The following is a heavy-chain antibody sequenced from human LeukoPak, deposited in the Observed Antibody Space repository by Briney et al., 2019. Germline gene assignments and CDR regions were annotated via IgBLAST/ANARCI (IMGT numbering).Heavy chain of an antibody. J-gene: IGHJ4*02. CDR2: ISWNSGSI. CDR3: AKDIGSSGWYKAFDY. Sequence: GGSLRLSCAASGFTFDDYAMHWVRQAPGKGLEWVSGISWNSGSIGYADSVKGRFTISRDNAKNSLYLQMNSLRAEDTALYYCAKDIGSSGWYKAFDYWGQGTLVTVSS. V-gene: IGHV3-9*01. D-gene: IGHD6-19*01. CDR1: GFTFDDYA.